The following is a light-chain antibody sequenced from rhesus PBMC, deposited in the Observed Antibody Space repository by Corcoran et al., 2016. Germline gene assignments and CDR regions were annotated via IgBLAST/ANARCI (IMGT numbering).Light chain of an antibody. CDR3: QHYYDNPWT. Sequence: DIQMTQSPSALSASVGDRVTISCRASQNIYSNLVWYQQKPGKAPKLLLYAASSLQTGIPSRFSGSGSGTDFTLTISNLQPEDSEAYYCQHYYDNPWTFGQGTKVEIK. CDR2: AAS. J-gene: IGKJ1*01. V-gene: IGKV1S12*01. CDR1: QNIYSN.